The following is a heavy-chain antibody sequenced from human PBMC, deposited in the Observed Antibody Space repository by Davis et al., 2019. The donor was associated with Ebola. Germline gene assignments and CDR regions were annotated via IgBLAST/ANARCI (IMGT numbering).Heavy chain of an antibody. V-gene: IGHV1-18*04. CDR1: GYTFTSYG. CDR2: INPHNGNT. Sequence: ASVKVSCKASGYTFTSYGITWVRQAPGQGLEWMGWINPHNGNTNYAQNVQGRVNMTTDTSTSTAYMEVGILRSDDTAVYYCARAQFPTTSDHWGQGTLVTVSS. CDR3: ARAQFPTTSDH. J-gene: IGHJ4*02. D-gene: IGHD1-1*01.